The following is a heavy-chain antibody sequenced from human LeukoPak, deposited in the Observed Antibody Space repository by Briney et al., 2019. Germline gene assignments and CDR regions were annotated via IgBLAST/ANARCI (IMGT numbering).Heavy chain of an antibody. J-gene: IGHJ6*02. D-gene: IGHD5-18*01. CDR2: INSDGSIT. V-gene: IGHV3-74*01. CDR3: ARDAVDTANAV. CDR1: GFTFATYW. Sequence: SGGSLRLSCAASGFTFATYWMHWVRQAPGKGLVWVSHINSDGSITSYADSVKGRFTISRDNAKNTLYLQMNSPRAEDTAVYYCARDAVDTANAVWGQGTTVTVSS.